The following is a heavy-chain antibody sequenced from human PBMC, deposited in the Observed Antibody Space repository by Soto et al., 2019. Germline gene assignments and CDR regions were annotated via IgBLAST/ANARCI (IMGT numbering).Heavy chain of an antibody. CDR3: ASHDFWSGYWHYYYGMDV. D-gene: IGHD3-3*01. CDR2: IYHSGST. CDR1: GGSISSGGYS. Sequence: PSETLSLTCAVSGGSISSGGYSWSWIRQPPGKGLEWIGYIYHSGSTYYNPSLKSRVTISVDTSKNQFSLKLSSVTAADTAVYYCASHDFWSGYWHYYYGMDVWGQGTTVTVSS. J-gene: IGHJ6*02. V-gene: IGHV4-30-2*03.